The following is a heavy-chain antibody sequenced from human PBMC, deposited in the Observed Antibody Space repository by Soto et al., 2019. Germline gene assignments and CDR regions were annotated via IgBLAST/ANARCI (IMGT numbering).Heavy chain of an antibody. CDR3: AKSRPAAYYYYGMDV. V-gene: IGHV3-30*18. CDR1: GFTFSNYG. Sequence: GGSLRLSCAASGFTFSNYGMHWVRQAPGKGLEWVAVISYDGSNKYYADSVKGRFTISRDNSKNTLYLQMNSLRAEDTAVYYCAKSRPAAYYYYGMDVWGQGTTVTVSS. D-gene: IGHD2-2*01. CDR2: ISYDGSNK. J-gene: IGHJ6*02.